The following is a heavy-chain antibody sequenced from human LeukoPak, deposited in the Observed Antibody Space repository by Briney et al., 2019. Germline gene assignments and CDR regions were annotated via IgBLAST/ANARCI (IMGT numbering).Heavy chain of an antibody. Sequence: GGSLRLSCAASGFTFSSYAMSWVRQAPGKGLEWVSAISGSGGSTYYADSVKGRFTISRDNSKNTLYLQMNSLRAGDTAVYYCAKVPYYDFWSGYYKQYYFDYWGQGTLVTVSS. J-gene: IGHJ4*02. D-gene: IGHD3-3*01. CDR3: AKVPYYDFWSGYYKQYYFDY. CDR1: GFTFSSYA. CDR2: ISGSGGST. V-gene: IGHV3-23*01.